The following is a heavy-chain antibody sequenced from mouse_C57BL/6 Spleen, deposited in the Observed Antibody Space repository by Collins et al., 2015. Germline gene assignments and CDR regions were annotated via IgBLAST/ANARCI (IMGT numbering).Heavy chain of an antibody. CDR3: ARDGNYYFDY. J-gene: IGHJ2*01. Sequence: PYNDDTKYNEKFKGKATLTVEKSSSTVYLELSRLTSDDSAVYYCARDGNYYFDYWGQGTTLTVSS. V-gene: IGHV1-47*01. D-gene: IGHD2-1*01. CDR2: PYNDDT.